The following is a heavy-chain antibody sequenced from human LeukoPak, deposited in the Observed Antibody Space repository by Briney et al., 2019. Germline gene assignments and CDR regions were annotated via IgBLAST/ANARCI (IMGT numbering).Heavy chain of an antibody. CDR1: GGTFSSYA. V-gene: IGHV1-69*05. D-gene: IGHD3-22*01. CDR2: IIPIFGTT. CDR3: ARAPDSSGYYWNDAFDI. Sequence: SVKVSCKASGGTFSSYAISWVRQAPGQGLEWMGRIIPIFGTTNYAQKFQGRVTITTDESTSTAYMELSSLRSEDTAAYYCARAPDSSGYYWNDAFDIWGQGTMVTVSS. J-gene: IGHJ3*02.